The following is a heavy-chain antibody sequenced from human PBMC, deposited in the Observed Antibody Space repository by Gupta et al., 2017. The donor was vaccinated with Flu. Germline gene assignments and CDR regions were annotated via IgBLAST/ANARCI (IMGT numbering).Heavy chain of an antibody. CDR3: ATDSRGVVAASYYGMDV. Sequence: QVQLVQSGAEVKKPGASVKVSCKVSGYTLTELSMHWVRHAPGKGLEWMGGFDPEDGETIYAQKFQGRVTMTEDTSTDTAYMELSSLRSEDTAVYYCATDSRGVVAASYYGMDVWGQGTTVTVSS. J-gene: IGHJ6*02. D-gene: IGHD2-15*01. CDR1: GYTLTELS. CDR2: FDPEDGET. V-gene: IGHV1-24*01.